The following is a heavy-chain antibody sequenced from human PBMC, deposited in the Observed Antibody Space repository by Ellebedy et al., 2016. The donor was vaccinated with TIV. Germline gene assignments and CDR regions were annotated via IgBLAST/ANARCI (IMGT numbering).Heavy chain of an antibody. CDR3: ARGWEGWFDP. V-gene: IGHV3-11*04. CDR2: ISSSGTTK. Sequence: GGSLRLSXAASGFTFSDYYMSWIRQAPGKGLEWISYISSSGTTKYYAASVKGRFTISRDNAKNSLSLQTNSLRAEDTAVYYGARGWEGWFDPWGQGTLVTVSS. D-gene: IGHD1-26*01. CDR1: GFTFSDYY. J-gene: IGHJ5*02.